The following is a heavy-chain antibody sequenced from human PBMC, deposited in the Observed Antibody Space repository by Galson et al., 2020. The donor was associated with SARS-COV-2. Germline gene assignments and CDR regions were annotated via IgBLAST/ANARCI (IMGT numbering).Heavy chain of an antibody. Sequence: SETLSLTCTVSGGSISSYYWSWIRQPPGKGLEWIGYIYYSGSTNYNPSLKSRVTISVDTSKNQFSLKLSSVTAADTAVYYCARGPSIPYDFWSGSVFYYYYGMDVWGQGTTVTVSS. D-gene: IGHD3-3*01. V-gene: IGHV4-59*01. CDR3: ARGPSIPYDFWSGSVFYYYYGMDV. J-gene: IGHJ6*02. CDR2: IYYSGST. CDR1: GGSISSYY.